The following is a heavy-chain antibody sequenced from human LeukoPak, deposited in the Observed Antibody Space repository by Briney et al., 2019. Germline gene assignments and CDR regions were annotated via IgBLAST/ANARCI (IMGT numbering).Heavy chain of an antibody. CDR1: GFTVSSNY. V-gene: IGHV3-66*01. CDR3: AREIRGAFDI. D-gene: IGHD3-3*01. J-gene: IGHJ3*02. Sequence: GGSLRLSCAASGFTVSSNYMSWVRQAPGKGLEGVSVIYSGGSTYYGDSVKGRFTISRDNSKNTLYLQMNRLRAEDTAVYYCAREIRGAFDIWGQGTMVTVSS. CDR2: IYSGGST.